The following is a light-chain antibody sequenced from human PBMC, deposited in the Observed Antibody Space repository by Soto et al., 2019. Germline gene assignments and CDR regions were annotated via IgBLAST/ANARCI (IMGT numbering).Light chain of an antibody. CDR2: LDS. CDR1: SSNIGTFY. CDR3: AAWDDSLNAYV. V-gene: IGLV1-47*02. Sequence: QSVLTQPPSAASTPGQRVTLSCSGSSSNIGTFYVYWYQHLPETAPRLLIYLDSQRPSGVPDRFSGSKSGTSASLAISGLRSDDEGIYYCAAWDDSLNAYVFGTGTKLTVL. J-gene: IGLJ1*01.